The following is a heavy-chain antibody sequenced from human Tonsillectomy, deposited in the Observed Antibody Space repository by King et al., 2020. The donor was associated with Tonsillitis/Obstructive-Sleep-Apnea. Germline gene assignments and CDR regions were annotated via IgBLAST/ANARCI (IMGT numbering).Heavy chain of an antibody. J-gene: IGHJ4*02. D-gene: IGHD3-22*01. CDR1: GYTFTSYG. Sequence: VQLVQSGAEVKRPGASVRVSCKASGYTFTSYGISWVRQAPGQGLEWMGWISPYNGDTNFAQKLQGRVTMTTGTSTSTAYMERRSLRSDDKAVYYCARDSMSHYYDSSGYYTFDYWGQGTLVTVSS. CDR2: ISPYNGDT. V-gene: IGHV1-18*01. CDR3: ARDSMSHYYDSSGYYTFDY.